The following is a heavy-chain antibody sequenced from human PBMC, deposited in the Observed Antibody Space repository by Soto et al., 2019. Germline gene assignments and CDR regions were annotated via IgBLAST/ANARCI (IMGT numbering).Heavy chain of an antibody. J-gene: IGHJ6*02. Sequence: QVQLVESGGGVVQPGRSLRLSCAASGFTFSSYAMHWVRQAPGKGLEWVAVISSDGSNKYYADSVKGRFTISRDNSKNTLYLQMNSPRAEDTALYYCARMASFYCSGGSCYPTYGMDVWGQGTTVTVSS. CDR1: GFTFSSYA. D-gene: IGHD2-15*01. CDR2: ISSDGSNK. V-gene: IGHV3-30-3*01. CDR3: ARMASFYCSGGSCYPTYGMDV.